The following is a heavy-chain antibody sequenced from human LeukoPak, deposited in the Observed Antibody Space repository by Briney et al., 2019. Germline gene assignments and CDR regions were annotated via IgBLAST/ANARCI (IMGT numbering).Heavy chain of an antibody. V-gene: IGHV5-51*01. CDR2: IYPGDSDI. CDR1: GYRFSSYW. Sequence: GESLQISCKDSGYRFSSYWIAWVRQMPGKGLEYIGIIYPGDSDIRYSPSFQGQVTISVDKSINTAYLQWSSLKASDTAMYYCARRSGTGSSYFDYWGQGTLVTVSS. J-gene: IGHJ4*02. D-gene: IGHD6-6*01. CDR3: ARRSGTGSSYFDY.